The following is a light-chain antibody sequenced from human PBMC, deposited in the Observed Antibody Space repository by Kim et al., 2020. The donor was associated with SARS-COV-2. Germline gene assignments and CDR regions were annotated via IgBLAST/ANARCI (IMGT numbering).Light chain of an antibody. V-gene: IGKV3-11*01. CDR2: DAS. Sequence: EIVLTQSPATLSLSPGERATLSCRASQSVSSYLAWYQQKPGQAPRLLIYDASNRATGIPARFSGSGSGTDFTLTISSLEPEDFAVYYRQQRSNWPQTFGQGTKLEI. J-gene: IGKJ2*01. CDR1: QSVSSY. CDR3: QQRSNWPQT.